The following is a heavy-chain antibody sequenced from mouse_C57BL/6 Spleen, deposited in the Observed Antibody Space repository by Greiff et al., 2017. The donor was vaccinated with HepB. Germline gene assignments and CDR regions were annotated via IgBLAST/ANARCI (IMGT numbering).Heavy chain of an antibody. CDR2: INPSTGGT. CDR1: GYSFTGYY. CDR3: ARNDYDLYAMDY. J-gene: IGHJ4*01. V-gene: IGHV1-42*01. D-gene: IGHD2-4*01. Sequence: VQLQQSGPELVKPGASVKISCKASGYSFTGYYMNWVKQSPEKSLEWIGEINPSTGGTTYNQKFKAKATLTVDKYSSTAYMQLKGLTSEDSAVYNCARNDYDLYAMDYWGQGTSVTVSS.